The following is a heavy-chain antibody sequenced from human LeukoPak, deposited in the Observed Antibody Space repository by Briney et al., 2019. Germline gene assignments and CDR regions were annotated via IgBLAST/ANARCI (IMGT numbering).Heavy chain of an antibody. CDR3: ARLAGYEESFDP. V-gene: IGHV5-10-1*01. D-gene: IGHD6-13*01. Sequence: GESLKISCKGSGYSFTSYWISWVHQMPGKGLEWMGRIDPSDSYTNYSPSFQGHVTISADKSISTAYLQWSSLKASDTAMYYCARLAGYEESFDPWGQGTLVTVSS. CDR1: GYSFTSYW. J-gene: IGHJ5*02. CDR2: IDPSDSYT.